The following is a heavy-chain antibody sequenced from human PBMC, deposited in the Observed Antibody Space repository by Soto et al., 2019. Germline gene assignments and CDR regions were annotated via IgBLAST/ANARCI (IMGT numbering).Heavy chain of an antibody. V-gene: IGHV3-30*04. Sequence: VQLVESGGGVVRPGRSLRLSCAASGFSFSVYPMNWVRQAPGKGLEWVGFISFDGSKTYYSDSVKGRFTISRDNSKNTVSLQMNNLRPGDAAVYHCANLLNVAAAGTPHYYGVDVWGQGTTVTVS. J-gene: IGHJ6*02. CDR1: GFSFSVYP. CDR2: ISFDGSKT. CDR3: ANLLNVAAAGTPHYYGVDV. D-gene: IGHD6-13*01.